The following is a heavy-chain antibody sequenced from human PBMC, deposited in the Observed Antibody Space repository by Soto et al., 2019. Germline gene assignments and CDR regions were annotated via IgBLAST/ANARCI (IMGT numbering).Heavy chain of an antibody. CDR3: ARDRRQHLVRVRFDP. CDR1: GYTFTSYG. J-gene: IGHJ5*02. Sequence: AASVKVSCKASGYTFTSYGISWVRQAPGQGLEWMGWISAYNGNTNYAQKLQGRVTMTTDTSTSTAYMELRSLRSDDTAVYYCARDRRQHLVRVRFDPWGQGTLVTVSS. V-gene: IGHV1-18*01. D-gene: IGHD6-13*01. CDR2: ISAYNGNT.